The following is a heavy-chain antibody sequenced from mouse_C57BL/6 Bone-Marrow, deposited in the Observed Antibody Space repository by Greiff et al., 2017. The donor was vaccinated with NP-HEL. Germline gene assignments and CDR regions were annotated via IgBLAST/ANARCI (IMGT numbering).Heavy chain of an antibody. D-gene: IGHD2-2*01. CDR1: GFSLSTFGMG. J-gene: IGHJ2*01. V-gene: IGHV8-8*01. CDR2: IWWDDDK. CDR3: ARMGGYNYFDY. Sequence: QVTLKESGPGILQPSQTLSLTCSFSGFSLSTFGMGVGWIRQPPGMGLEWLVHIWWDDDKYYNPALKSRLTISKDTSKNQLFLKIANVDTADTATYYCARMGGYNYFDYWGQGTTLTVSS.